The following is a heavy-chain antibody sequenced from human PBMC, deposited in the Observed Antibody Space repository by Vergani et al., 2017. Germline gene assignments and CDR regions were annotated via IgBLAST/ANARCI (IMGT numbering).Heavy chain of an antibody. CDR2: IYSSAST. V-gene: IGHV4-59*01. D-gene: IGHD4-11*01. CDR1: GGSISTYY. J-gene: IGHJ6*03. CDR3: ARATDYYYYMDV. Sequence: QVRLQESGPGLVKPSETLSLNCTVSGGSISTYYWSWIRQPPGKGLEWIGYIYSSASTIYNPSLKSRVNISVDTSKNQFSLELSSVTAADTAVYYCARATDYYYYMDVWGKGTTVTDSS.